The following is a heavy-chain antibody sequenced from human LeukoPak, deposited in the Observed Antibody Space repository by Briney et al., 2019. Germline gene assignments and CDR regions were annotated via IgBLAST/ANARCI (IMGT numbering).Heavy chain of an antibody. Sequence: PGGSLRLSCAASGFTFSSHWMHWVRQTPEKGLVWVSHISPDGSGTNYADSVKGRFSISRDNPKNTLYLQMNSLRAEDTAVYYCAKYDYYDSSGYSCDYWGQGTLVTVSS. V-gene: IGHV3-74*01. J-gene: IGHJ4*02. CDR2: ISPDGSGT. D-gene: IGHD3-22*01. CDR1: GFTFSSHW. CDR3: AKYDYYDSSGYSCDY.